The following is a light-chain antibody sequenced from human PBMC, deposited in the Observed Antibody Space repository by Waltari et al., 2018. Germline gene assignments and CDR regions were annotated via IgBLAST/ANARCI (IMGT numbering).Light chain of an antibody. CDR1: RSDVGGYNH. J-gene: IGLJ2*01. CDR2: DVY. Sequence: QPALTQPASVSGSPGQSITISCTGTRSDVGGYNHVSWYLQHPAKAPKLLIYDVYYRPSRVSNRFSGSKSGNTASLTISGLQAEDEAVYYCSSYTSSSTVIFGGGTKLTVL. V-gene: IGLV2-14*03. CDR3: SSYTSSSTVI.